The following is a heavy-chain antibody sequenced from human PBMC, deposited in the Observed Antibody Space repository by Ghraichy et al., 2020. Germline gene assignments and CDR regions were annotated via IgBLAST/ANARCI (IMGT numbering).Heavy chain of an antibody. Sequence: SETLSLTCAVSGRSIPTTNWWGWLRQSPGKGLECIAEIFRDGSANYNPSLKSRVTLSVDKSKNQFSLNLTSVTAADTAVYYCTRGSGSGGYPFDYWGQGTLVTVSS. D-gene: IGHD3-10*01. V-gene: IGHV4-4*02. CDR2: IFRDGSA. CDR1: GRSIPTTNW. J-gene: IGHJ4*02. CDR3: TRGSGSGGYPFDY.